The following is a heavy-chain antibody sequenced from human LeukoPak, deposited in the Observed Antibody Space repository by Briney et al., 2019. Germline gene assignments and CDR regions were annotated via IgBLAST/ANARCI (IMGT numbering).Heavy chain of an antibody. Sequence: PAETLSHTCTVSGGSISSYYWSWIRQPAGKGLEWIGRIYTSGSTNYNPSLKSRVTMSVDTSKNQFSLKLSSVTAADTAVYYCAYSGYDAPFDYWGRGTLVTVSS. D-gene: IGHD5-12*01. J-gene: IGHJ4*02. CDR3: AYSGYDAPFDY. CDR1: GGSISSYY. V-gene: IGHV4-4*07. CDR2: IYTSGST.